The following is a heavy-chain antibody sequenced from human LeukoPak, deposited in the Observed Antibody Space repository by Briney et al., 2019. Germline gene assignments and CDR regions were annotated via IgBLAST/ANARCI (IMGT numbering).Heavy chain of an antibody. CDR1: GGSISSNNW. CDR3: ARREVETTFYYFYYMDV. V-gene: IGHV4-4*02. Sequence: SGTLSLTCAVSGGSISSNNWWSWVRQAPGEGLEWIGEIHHSGSTNYNPSLKSRVTISVDTSKNQFSLKLTSVTAADTAVYYCARREVETTFYYFYYMDVWGKGTTVTVSS. D-gene: IGHD2/OR15-2a*01. J-gene: IGHJ6*03. CDR2: IHHSGST.